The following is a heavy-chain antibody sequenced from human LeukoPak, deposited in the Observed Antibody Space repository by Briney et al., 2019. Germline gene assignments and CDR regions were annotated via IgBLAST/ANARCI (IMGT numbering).Heavy chain of an antibody. CDR3: ARSSSWYYWFDP. Sequence: ASVKVSCKASGYTFTGYYMHWLRQAPGQGLEWMGWINPNSGGTNYAQKFQGRVTMTRDTSISTAYMELSRLRSDDTAVYYCARSSSWYYWFDPWGQGTLVTVSS. CDR1: GYTFTGYY. D-gene: IGHD6-13*01. V-gene: IGHV1-2*02. J-gene: IGHJ5*02. CDR2: INPNSGGT.